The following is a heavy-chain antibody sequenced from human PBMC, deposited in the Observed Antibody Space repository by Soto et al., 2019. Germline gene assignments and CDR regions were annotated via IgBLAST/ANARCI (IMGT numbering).Heavy chain of an antibody. V-gene: IGHV4-39*01. CDR2: IYYSGST. J-gene: IGHJ6*02. Sequence: ETLSLTCTVSGGSISSSSYYWGWIRQPPGKGLEWIGSIYYSGSTYYNPSLKSRVTISVDTSKNQFSLKLSSVTAADTAVYYCDGYCTNGVCHYYYYGMDVWGQGTTVTVSS. D-gene: IGHD2-8*01. CDR3: DGYCTNGVCHYYYYGMDV. CDR1: GGSISSSSYY.